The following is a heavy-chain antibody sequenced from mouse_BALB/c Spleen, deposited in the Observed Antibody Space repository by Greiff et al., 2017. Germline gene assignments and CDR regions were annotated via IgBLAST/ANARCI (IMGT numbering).Heavy chain of an antibody. D-gene: IGHD4-1*01. V-gene: IGHV7-3*02. J-gene: IGHJ1*01. Sequence: EVKLMESGGGLVQPGGSLRLSCATSGFTFTDYYMSWVRQPPGKALEWLGFIRNKANGYTTEYSASVKGRFTISRDNSQSILYLQMNTLRAEDSATYYGARDLLTGSYWYFDVWGAGTTVTVSS. CDR3: ARDLLTGSYWYFDV. CDR1: GFTFTDYY. CDR2: IRNKANGYTT.